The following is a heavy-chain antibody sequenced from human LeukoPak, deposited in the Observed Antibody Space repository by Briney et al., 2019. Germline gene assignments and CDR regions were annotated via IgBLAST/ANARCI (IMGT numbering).Heavy chain of an antibody. J-gene: IGHJ4*02. CDR2: IFVSGSP. D-gene: IGHD6-25*01. CDR3: ARGEKVRSSSGHLDH. V-gene: IGHV4-4*07. CDR1: GGSLNNYF. Sequence: PSETLSLTCTVSGGSLNNYFWSWLRQPAGKGPEWLGRIFVSGSPNYNPSLNSRVTLSIDPTKNQFPLKVASVTAADTAVYYCARGEKVRSSSGHLDHWGQGILVTVSS.